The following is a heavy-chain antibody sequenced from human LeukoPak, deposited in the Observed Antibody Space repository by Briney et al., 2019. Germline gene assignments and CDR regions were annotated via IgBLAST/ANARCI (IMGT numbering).Heavy chain of an antibody. V-gene: IGHV4-59*01. D-gene: IGHD6-19*01. CDR2: ISDIKRT. CDR1: GGPINNYY. Sequence: SETLSLTCTLSGGPINNYYWTWIRQPPGKGLEWIGYISDIKRTNYNPSLKSRVTISVDTSKNQFSLKLTSVTAADTAVYYCARNDLGSGWYSSAYWGQGTLVTVSS. J-gene: IGHJ4*02. CDR3: ARNDLGSGWYSSAY.